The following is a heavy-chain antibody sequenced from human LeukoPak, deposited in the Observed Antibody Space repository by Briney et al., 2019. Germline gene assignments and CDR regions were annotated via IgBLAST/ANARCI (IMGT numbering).Heavy chain of an antibody. CDR1: GESVTGSFW. J-gene: IGHJ4*02. V-gene: IGHV4-4*02. CDR2: VHHSGGA. D-gene: IGHD5-12*01. Sequence: PSETLSLTCSVSGESVTGSFWWSWVRQPPGKGLEWIGEVHHSGGANPNPSLTSRVIISVDGSKNRVSLELTSVTAADTAVYYCARHSGFYLGYWGQGTLVTVSS. CDR3: ARHSGFYLGY.